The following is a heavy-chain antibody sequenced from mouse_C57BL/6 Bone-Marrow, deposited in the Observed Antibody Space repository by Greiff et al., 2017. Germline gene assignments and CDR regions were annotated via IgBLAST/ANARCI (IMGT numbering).Heavy chain of an antibody. J-gene: IGHJ2*01. V-gene: IGHV1-55*01. Sequence: VQLQQPGAELVKPGASVKMSCKASGYTFTSYWITWVKQRPGQGLEWIGDIYPGSGSTNYNAKFKSKATLTVDTSSSTAYMQLSSLTSEDSAVYYCAGPYYDGSSFFDYWGQGTTLTVSS. CDR3: AGPYYDGSSFFDY. D-gene: IGHD1-1*01. CDR2: IYPGSGST. CDR1: GYTFTSYW.